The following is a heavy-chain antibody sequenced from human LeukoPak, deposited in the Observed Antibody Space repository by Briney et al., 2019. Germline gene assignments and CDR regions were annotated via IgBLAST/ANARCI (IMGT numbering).Heavy chain of an antibody. V-gene: IGHV4-59*12. CDR1: GGSISSYY. CDR2: IYYSGST. D-gene: IGHD6-19*01. Sequence: SETLSLTCTVSGGSISSYYWSWIRQPPGKGLEWIGYIYYSGSTNYNPSLKSRVTISVDTSKNQFSLKLRSVTAADTAVYYCASTNSGWGTFDYWGQGTLVTVSS. CDR3: ASTNSGWGTFDY. J-gene: IGHJ4*02.